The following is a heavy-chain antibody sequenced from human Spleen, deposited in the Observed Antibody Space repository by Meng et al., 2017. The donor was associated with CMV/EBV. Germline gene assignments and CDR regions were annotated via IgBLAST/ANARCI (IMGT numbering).Heavy chain of an antibody. D-gene: IGHD3-3*01. CDR1: GGTFSNYG. CDR2: IIPILGIA. J-gene: IGHJ5*02. CDR3: ARDIYDFWSGYRIDP. Sequence: SVKVSCKASGGTFSNYGISWVRQAPGQGLEWMGGIIPILGIANYAQRFQGRVTITADKSTSTAYMELSSLRSEDTAVYYCARDIYDFWSGYRIDPWGQGTLVTVSS. V-gene: IGHV1-69*10.